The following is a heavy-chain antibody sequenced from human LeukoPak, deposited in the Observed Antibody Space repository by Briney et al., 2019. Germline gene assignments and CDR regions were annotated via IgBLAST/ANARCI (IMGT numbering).Heavy chain of an antibody. CDR1: GFTFSSYA. Sequence: GGSLRLPCAASGFTFSSYAMHWVRQAPGKGLEYVSAISSNGGSTYYANSVKGRFTISRDNSKNTLYLQMGSLRAEDMAVYYCARESGIVPFDYWGQGTLVTVSS. D-gene: IGHD3-10*01. V-gene: IGHV3-64*01. J-gene: IGHJ4*02. CDR3: ARESGIVPFDY. CDR2: ISSNGGST.